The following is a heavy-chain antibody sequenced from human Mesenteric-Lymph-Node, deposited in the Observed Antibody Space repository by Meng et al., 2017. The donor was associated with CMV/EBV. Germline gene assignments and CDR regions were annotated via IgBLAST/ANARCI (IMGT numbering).Heavy chain of an antibody. D-gene: IGHD6-19*01. J-gene: IGHJ3*02. Sequence: GESLKISCAASGFTFSSYAMHWVRQAPGKGLEWVAVISYDGSNKYYADSVKGRFTISRDNSKNTLSLQMNSLRAEDTALYYCARDRPNSSGWGAFDIWGQGTMVTVSS. CDR2: ISYDGSNK. V-gene: IGHV3-30*14. CDR3: ARDRPNSSGWGAFDI. CDR1: GFTFSSYA.